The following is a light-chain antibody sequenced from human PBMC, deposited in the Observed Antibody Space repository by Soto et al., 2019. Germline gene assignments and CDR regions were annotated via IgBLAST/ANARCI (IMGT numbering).Light chain of an antibody. CDR1: QSVSTF. CDR3: QQRARWPMS. V-gene: IGKV3-11*01. Sequence: EVVLTQSPATLSMSPGERVTLSCRASQSVSTFVAWYEHKPGQAHRPVSEDTFNRAHVVPARYSGGGSGTDFSLTISSLEPEDFAVYYCQQRARWPMSFGQGTRLELK. CDR2: DTF. J-gene: IGKJ5*01.